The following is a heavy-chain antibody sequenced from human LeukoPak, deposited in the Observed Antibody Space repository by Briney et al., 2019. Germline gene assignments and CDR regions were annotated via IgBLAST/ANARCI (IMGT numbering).Heavy chain of an antibody. CDR2: LSGSGDST. V-gene: IGHV3-23*01. CDR1: GFTFSSSA. D-gene: IGHD3-9*01. Sequence: PGGSLRLSCAASGFTFSSSAMTWVRQAPEKGLEWVSTLSGSGDSTYYADSVKGRFTISRDNSKNTLFLEMNRLRAEDTAIYYCAKEAYYDILSGSEAEGFMDVWGRGPRSSSLQ. CDR3: AKEAYYDILSGSEAEGFMDV. J-gene: IGHJ6*01.